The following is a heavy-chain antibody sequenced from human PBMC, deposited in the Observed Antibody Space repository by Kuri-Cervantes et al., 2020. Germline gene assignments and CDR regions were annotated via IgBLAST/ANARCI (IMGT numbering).Heavy chain of an antibody. Sequence: ESLKISCTVSGGSISSYYWSWIRQPPGKGLEWIGYIYYSGSTNYNPSLKSRVTISVDTSKNQFSLKLSSVTAADTAVYYCARSASSSWYGYYYYGMDVWGQGTTVTVSS. CDR1: GGSISSYY. D-gene: IGHD6-13*01. CDR2: IYYSGST. V-gene: IGHV4-59*08. J-gene: IGHJ6*02. CDR3: ARSASSSWYGYYYYGMDV.